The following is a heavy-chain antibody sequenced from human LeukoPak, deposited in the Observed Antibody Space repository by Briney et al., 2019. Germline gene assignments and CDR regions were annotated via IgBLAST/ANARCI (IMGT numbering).Heavy chain of an antibody. D-gene: IGHD2-21*02. CDR1: GGSISSGSYY. J-gene: IGHJ3*02. CDR3: ARDRLGEYCGGDCYPLDAFDI. V-gene: IGHV4-61*02. Sequence: SETLSLTCTVSGGSISSGSYYWSWIRQPAGKGLEWIGRIYTSGSTNYNPSLKSRVTISVDTSKNQFSLKLSSVTAADTAVYYCARDRLGEYCGGDCYPLDAFDIWGQGTMVTVSS. CDR2: IYTSGST.